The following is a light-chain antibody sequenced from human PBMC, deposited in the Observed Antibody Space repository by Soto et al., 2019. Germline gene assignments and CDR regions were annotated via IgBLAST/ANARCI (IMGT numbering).Light chain of an antibody. CDR1: RDVGSD. V-gene: IGKV1-6*01. Sequence: TQMTQSPLSLSASVGEKIIITCRASRDVGSDVSWYQQKPGPAPKLVIYAASHLYTGVPSRFSVRRSGTEFTLTISSLQPEDFASYYCLQDYGDSWTFGQGTKVEIE. CDR2: AAS. CDR3: LQDYGDSWT. J-gene: IGKJ1*01.